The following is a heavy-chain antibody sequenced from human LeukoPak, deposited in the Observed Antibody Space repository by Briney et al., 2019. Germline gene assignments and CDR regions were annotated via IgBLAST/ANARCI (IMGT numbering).Heavy chain of an antibody. CDR2: IYHSGST. Sequence: SETLSLTCTVSGYSISSGYYWGWIRQPPGKGLEWIGSIYHSGSTYYNPSLKSRVTISVDTSKNQFSLKLSSVTAADTAVYYCARVDNWFDPWGQGTLVTVSS. J-gene: IGHJ5*02. CDR1: GYSISSGYY. V-gene: IGHV4-38-2*02. CDR3: ARVDNWFDP.